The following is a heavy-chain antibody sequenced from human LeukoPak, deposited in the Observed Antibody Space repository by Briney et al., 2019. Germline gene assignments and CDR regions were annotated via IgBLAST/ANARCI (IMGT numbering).Heavy chain of an antibody. CDR3: ARSTYYDFWSGYRYPNPFFDY. CDR2: IYYSGST. D-gene: IGHD3-3*01. J-gene: IGHJ4*02. V-gene: IGHV4-59*08. Sequence: SETLSLTCTVSGGSISSYYWSWIRQPPGKGLEWIGYIYYSGSTNYNPSLKSRVTISVDTSKNQFSLKLSSVTAADTAVYYCARSTYYDFWSGYRYPNPFFDYWGQGTLVTVSS. CDR1: GGSISSYY.